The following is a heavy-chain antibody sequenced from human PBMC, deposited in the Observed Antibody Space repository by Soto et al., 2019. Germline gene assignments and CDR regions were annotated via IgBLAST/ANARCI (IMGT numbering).Heavy chain of an antibody. CDR2: IIPIFGTA. J-gene: IGHJ6*02. CDR3: ARDSTLGYCSSTSCYSAYGMDV. D-gene: IGHD2-2*01. CDR1: GGTFSSYA. V-gene: IGHV1-69*13. Sequence: SVKVSCKASGGTFSSYAISWVRQAPGQGLEWMGGIIPIFGTANYAQKFQGRVTITADESTSTAYMELSSLRSEDTAVYYCARDSTLGYCSSTSCYSAYGMDVWGQGTTVTVSS.